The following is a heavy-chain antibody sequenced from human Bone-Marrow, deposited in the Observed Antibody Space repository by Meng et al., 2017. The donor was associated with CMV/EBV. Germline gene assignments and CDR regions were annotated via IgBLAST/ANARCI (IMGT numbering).Heavy chain of an antibody. Sequence: GESLKISCAASGFTFSSYAMHWVRQAPGKGLEWVAVISYDGSNKYYADSVKGRFTISRDNSKNTLYLQMNSLRAEDTAVYYCARDQSHNTTGTLYYYYYGMAVWGQGNTVNFAS. J-gene: IGHJ6*02. V-gene: IGHV3-30-3*01. D-gene: IGHD1-1*01. CDR2: ISYDGSNK. CDR1: GFTFSSYA. CDR3: ARDQSHNTTGTLYYYYYGMAV.